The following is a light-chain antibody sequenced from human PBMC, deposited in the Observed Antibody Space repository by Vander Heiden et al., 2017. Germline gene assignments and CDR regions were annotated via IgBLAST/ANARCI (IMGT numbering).Light chain of an antibody. V-gene: IGLV3-25*03. CDR1: VLARQN. J-gene: IGLJ2*01. CDR3: QSADSSGTYSVV. Sequence: SALTPPPPASVSPGQPAKITCSGDVLARQNAYWYQQKPGQAPLLLIYSDTKRPSGSPGRFSGSISGTIVTLTTSDVQAEDEAAYYCQSADSSGTYSVVFGGGTKLTVL. CDR2: SDT.